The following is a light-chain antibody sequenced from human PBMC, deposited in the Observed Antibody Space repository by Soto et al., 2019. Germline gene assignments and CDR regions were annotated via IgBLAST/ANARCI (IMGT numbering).Light chain of an antibody. CDR3: SPSATSSPFV. V-gene: IGLV2-23*03. J-gene: IGLJ1*01. Sequence: QSVLAQPASVSGSPGQSITISCTGTRSDVGSYNLVSWYQHYPGRAPKVIIFEGSRRPSGVSNRFSGSKSGTTAFLTISGLQAEDEGDYSCSPSATSSPFVFGTGNKVTVL. CDR2: EGS. CDR1: RSDVGSYNL.